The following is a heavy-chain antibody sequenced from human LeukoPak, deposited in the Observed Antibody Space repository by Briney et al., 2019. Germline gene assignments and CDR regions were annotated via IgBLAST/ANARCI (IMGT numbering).Heavy chain of an antibody. CDR1: GFTFSSYG. V-gene: IGHV3-23*01. Sequence: GGSLRLSCAASGFTFSSYGMSWVRQAPGKGLEWVLAISGSGGSTYYADSVKGRFTISRDNSKNTLYLQMNSLRAEDTAVYYCAKYSGYEYYYHYYMDVWGKGTTVTISS. D-gene: IGHD5-12*01. CDR3: AKYSGYEYYYHYYMDV. J-gene: IGHJ6*03. CDR2: ISGSGGST.